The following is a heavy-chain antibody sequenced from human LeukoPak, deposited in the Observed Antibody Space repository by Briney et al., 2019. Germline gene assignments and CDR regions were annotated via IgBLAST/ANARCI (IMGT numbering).Heavy chain of an antibody. Sequence: GGSLRLSCAASGFPFSSYAMSWVRQAPGKGLEWVSSITGSGGTTYYADSVTGRFTISRDNSKNTLYLQMDSLSAEASAVYHCASSTSYYDTSGFYYILDYWGQGTLVTVSS. CDR2: ITGSGGTT. V-gene: IGHV3-23*01. J-gene: IGHJ4*02. CDR3: ASSTSYYDTSGFYYILDY. D-gene: IGHD3-22*01. CDR1: GFPFSSYA.